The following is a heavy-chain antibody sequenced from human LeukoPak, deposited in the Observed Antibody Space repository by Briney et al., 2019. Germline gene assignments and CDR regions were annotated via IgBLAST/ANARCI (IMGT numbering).Heavy chain of an antibody. CDR1: GYSFTTYW. CDR2: IYPGDSDT. V-gene: IGHV5-51*01. D-gene: IGHD1-1*01. J-gene: IGHJ5*02. CDR3: AGVGTTGTRWFDP. Sequence: GESLKISCKGSGYSFTTYWIGWVRQMPGKGLEWMGFIYPGDSDTRYSPSFQGQVTVSADKSISTAYLQWSSLKASDTAMYYCAGVGTTGTRWFDPWGQGTLVTVSS.